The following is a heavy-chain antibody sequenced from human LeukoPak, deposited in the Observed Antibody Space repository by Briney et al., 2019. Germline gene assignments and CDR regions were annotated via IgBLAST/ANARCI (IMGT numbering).Heavy chain of an antibody. V-gene: IGHV1-69*06. CDR3: ARDPIPHYYGSGSYYNYGMDV. D-gene: IGHD3-10*01. J-gene: IGHJ6*04. Sequence: GASVTVSRKASGGTFSSYAISWVRQAPGQGLEWMGGIIPIFGTANYAQKFQGRVTITADKSTSTAYMELSSLRSEDTAVYYCARDPIPHYYGSGSYYNYGMDVWGKGTTVTVSS. CDR2: IIPIFGTA. CDR1: GGTFSSYA.